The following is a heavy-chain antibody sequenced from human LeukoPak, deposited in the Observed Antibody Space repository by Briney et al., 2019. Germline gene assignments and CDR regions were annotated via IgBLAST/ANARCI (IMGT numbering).Heavy chain of an antibody. D-gene: IGHD3-22*01. CDR3: AKVFDSSGYFTSFDY. Sequence: GGSLRLSCAASGFTFSSYAMIWVRQAPGKGLEWVSAISGSGGSTYYADSVKGRFTISRDNSKNTLYLQMNSLRAEDTAVYYCAKVFDSSGYFTSFDYWGQGTLVTVSS. CDR2: ISGSGGST. J-gene: IGHJ4*02. V-gene: IGHV3-23*01. CDR1: GFTFSSYA.